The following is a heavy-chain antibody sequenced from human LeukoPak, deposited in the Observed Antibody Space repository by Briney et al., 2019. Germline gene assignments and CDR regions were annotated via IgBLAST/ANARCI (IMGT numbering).Heavy chain of an antibody. Sequence: GGSLRLSCAASGFTFSSHDMHWVRQATGKGLEWVSTIGTAGDTYYSGSVKGRFTISRENAKNSLYLQMNNLRAGDTAVYYCARERITYGMDVWGQGTTVIVSS. V-gene: IGHV3-13*01. D-gene: IGHD5-24*01. J-gene: IGHJ6*02. CDR1: GFTFSSHD. CDR2: IGTAGDT. CDR3: ARERITYGMDV.